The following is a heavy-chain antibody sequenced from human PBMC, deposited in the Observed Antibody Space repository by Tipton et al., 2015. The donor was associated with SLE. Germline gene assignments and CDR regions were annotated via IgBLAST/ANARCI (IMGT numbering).Heavy chain of an antibody. CDR1: GGSISSSSYY. CDR3: ARLLRWFDP. J-gene: IGHJ5*02. CDR2: IYYSGST. Sequence: TLSLTCTVSGGSISSSSYYWGWIRQPPGKGLEWIGSIYYSGSTYYNPSLKSRVTISVDTSKNQFSLKLSSVTAADTAVYYCARLLRWFDPWGQGTLVTVSS. V-gene: IGHV4-39*07. D-gene: IGHD2-15*01.